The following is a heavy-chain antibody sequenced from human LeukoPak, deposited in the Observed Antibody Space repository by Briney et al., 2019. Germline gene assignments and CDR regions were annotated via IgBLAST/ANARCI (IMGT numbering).Heavy chain of an antibody. Sequence: GGSLRLSCAASGFTFNTYDMSWVRQSPVKGLEWVSGLSGSGDRTYYTDSVKGRFIISRDNSKNTVYLQMNTLRAEDTALYYCARGGTLVRGGDPFDYWGQGTLVTVSS. CDR1: GFTFNTYD. D-gene: IGHD3-10*01. J-gene: IGHJ4*02. CDR2: LSGSGDRT. V-gene: IGHV3-23*01. CDR3: ARGGTLVRGGDPFDY.